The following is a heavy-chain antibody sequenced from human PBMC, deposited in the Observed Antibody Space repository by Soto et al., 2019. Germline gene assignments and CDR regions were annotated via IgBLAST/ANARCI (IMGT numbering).Heavy chain of an antibody. Sequence: QVQLVQSGAEVKKPGASVKVSCKASGYTFTGYYMHWVRQAPGQGLEWMGWINPNSGGTNYAQKFQGWVTMTRDTPISTAYMELSRLRSDDTAVYYCARLKIYCSGGSCYPHYYYGMDVWGQGTTVTVSS. CDR2: INPNSGGT. V-gene: IGHV1-2*04. CDR1: GYTFTGYY. J-gene: IGHJ6*02. D-gene: IGHD2-15*01. CDR3: ARLKIYCSGGSCYPHYYYGMDV.